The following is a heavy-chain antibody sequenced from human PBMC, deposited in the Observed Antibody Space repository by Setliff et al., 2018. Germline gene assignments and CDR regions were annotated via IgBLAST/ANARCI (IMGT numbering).Heavy chain of an antibody. CDR1: GGNFNNYA. CDR2: IIPLFGTT. CDR3: ARELRSPFWHFDL. Sequence: GASVKVSCKASGGNFNNYAINWVRQAPGQGLEWVGRIIPLFGTTNFAQVRDRVTITVDTSTGTSYMDLRSLRSDDTAIYYCARELRSPFWHFDLWGQGSLVTVSS. V-gene: IGHV1-69*06. J-gene: IGHJ4*02.